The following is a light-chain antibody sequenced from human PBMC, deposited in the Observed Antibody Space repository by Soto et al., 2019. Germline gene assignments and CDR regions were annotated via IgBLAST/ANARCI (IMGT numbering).Light chain of an antibody. V-gene: IGKV1-5*01. CDR1: QSISNW. CDR2: HAS. CDR3: QQYNSYS. Sequence: DIQMSQSPSTLPASEGPRVIITCRASQSISNWLAWYQQKPATAPKVLIYHASNLQSGVPSRFSDSGSGTEFTLPISSMQPDDFATYYCQQYNSYSFGQGTKVDIK. J-gene: IGKJ1*01.